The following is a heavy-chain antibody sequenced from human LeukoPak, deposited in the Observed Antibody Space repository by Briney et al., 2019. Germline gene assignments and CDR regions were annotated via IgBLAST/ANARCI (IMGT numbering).Heavy chain of an antibody. D-gene: IGHD5-18*01. CDR1: GGTFSSYA. V-gene: IGHV1-69*06. CDR2: IIPIFGTA. CDR3: ATVYSYGYSFFDY. Sequence: ASVKVSCKASGGTFSSYAISWVRQAPGQGLEWMGGIIPIFGTANYAQKFQGRVTITADKSTSTAYMELSSLRSEDTAVYYCATVYSYGYSFFDYWGQGTLVTVSS. J-gene: IGHJ4*02.